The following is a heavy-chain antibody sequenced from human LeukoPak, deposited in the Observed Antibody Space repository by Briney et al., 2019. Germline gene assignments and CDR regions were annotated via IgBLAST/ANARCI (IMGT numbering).Heavy chain of an antibody. CDR1: GGSFSGYH. V-gene: IGHV4-34*01. CDR3: ARGILRYFDWSKRLDY. J-gene: IGHJ4*02. D-gene: IGHD3-9*01. CDR2: INHSGST. Sequence: SETLSLTCAVYGGSFSGYHWSWIRQPPGKGLEWIGEINHSGSTNYNPSLKSRVTISVDTSKNQFSLKLSSVTAADTAVYYCARGILRYFDWSKRLDYWGQGTLVTVSS.